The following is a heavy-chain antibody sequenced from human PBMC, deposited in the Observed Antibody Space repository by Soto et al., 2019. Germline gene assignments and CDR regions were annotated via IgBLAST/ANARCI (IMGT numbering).Heavy chain of an antibody. CDR3: ARRAITAPTNWGAFDI. Sequence: GGSLRLSCAASGFTFSNFVMNWVRQGPGKGLEWVSSISGSADKTYYADSVKGRFTISRDNSKNTLYMQMNSLRAEEAAVYYCARRAITAPTNWGAFDISGQGTMVTVS. D-gene: IGHD1-7*01. V-gene: IGHV3-23*01. CDR2: ISGSADKT. CDR1: GFTFSNFV. J-gene: IGHJ3*02.